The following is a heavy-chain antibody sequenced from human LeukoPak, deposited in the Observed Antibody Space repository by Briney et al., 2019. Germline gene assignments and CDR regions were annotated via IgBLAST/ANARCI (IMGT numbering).Heavy chain of an antibody. D-gene: IGHD3-3*01. CDR3: AKVPPLLLRFLEWLLSYYYYYMDV. CDR2: ISWNSGSI. CDR1: GFTFDDYA. Sequence: GGSLRLSCAASGFTFDDYAMHWVRQAPGKGLEWVSGISWNSGSIGYADSVKGRFTISRDNAKNSLYLQMNSLRAEDTALYYCAKVPPLLLRFLEWLLSYYYYYMDVWGKGTTVTVSS. J-gene: IGHJ6*03. V-gene: IGHV3-9*01.